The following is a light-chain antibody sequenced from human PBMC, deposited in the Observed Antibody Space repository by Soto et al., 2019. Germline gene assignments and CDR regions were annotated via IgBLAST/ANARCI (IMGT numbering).Light chain of an antibody. V-gene: IGKV2-30*01. CDR3: MQGSPWSYT. CDR2: EVS. Sequence: DVVLTQSPLSLPVTLGQPASISCRSSQSLVYSDGNTYLSWFQQRPGQSPRRLIYEVSNRDSGVPDRFSGSGSGTDFTLKISRVEAEDVTIYYCMQGSPWSYTFGEGTKLELQ. CDR1: QSLVYSDGNTY. J-gene: IGKJ2*01.